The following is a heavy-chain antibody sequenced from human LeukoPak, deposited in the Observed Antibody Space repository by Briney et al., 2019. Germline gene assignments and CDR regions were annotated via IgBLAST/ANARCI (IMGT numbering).Heavy chain of an antibody. D-gene: IGHD2-2*02. CDR1: GFIFSNHA. V-gene: IGHV3-23*01. Sequence: GGSLTLSCAASGFIFSNHAMTWVRQAPGKGLEWVSVISGSGDNTYYAASVKGRFTISRAHSNNALFLHMNTLRADDTARYYCAKCHTTSAYSADEHWGQGTRVTVSS. CDR3: AKCHTTSAYSADEH. CDR2: ISGSGDNT. J-gene: IGHJ4*02.